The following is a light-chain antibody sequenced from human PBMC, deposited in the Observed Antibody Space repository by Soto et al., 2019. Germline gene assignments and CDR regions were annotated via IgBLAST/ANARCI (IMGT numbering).Light chain of an antibody. J-gene: IGLJ3*02. CDR1: SSDVGGYNY. CDR3: SSYTITSTPWV. CDR2: EVS. Sequence: QSALTQPASVSGSPGQSITISSTGTSSDVGGYNYVSWYQQHPGKAPKLMIYEVSNRPSGVSNRFSGSKSGNTASLTISGLQAEDEAEYYCSSYTITSTPWVFGGGTKLTVL. V-gene: IGLV2-14*01.